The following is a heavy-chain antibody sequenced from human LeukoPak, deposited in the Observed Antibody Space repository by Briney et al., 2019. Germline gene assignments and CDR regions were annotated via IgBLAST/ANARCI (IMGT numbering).Heavy chain of an antibody. J-gene: IGHJ4*02. CDR2: IYHSGST. CDR3: ARGGTLLWSH. D-gene: IGHD3-10*01. Sequence: PSETLSLTCTVSGYSISSGYYWGWIRPPPGKGLEWIGSIYHSGSTYYNPSLKSRVTISVDTSKNQFSLKLSSVTAADTAVYYCARGGTLLWSHWGQGTLVTVSS. CDR1: GYSISSGYY. V-gene: IGHV4-38-2*02.